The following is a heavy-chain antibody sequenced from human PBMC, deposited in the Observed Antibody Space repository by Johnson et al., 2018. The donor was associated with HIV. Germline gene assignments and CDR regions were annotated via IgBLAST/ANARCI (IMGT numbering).Heavy chain of an antibody. CDR2: ISSSGSTI. CDR3: ARDLTSVSYSGSAFDI. CDR1: GFTFSDYY. Sequence: QVQLMESGGGLVKPGGSLRLYCAASGFTFSDYYMSWIRQAPGKGLEWVSYISSSGSTIYYADSVKGRFTISRDNAKNSLYLQMNSLRAEDTSVYYCARDLTSVSYSGSAFDIWGQGTAVTVSS. J-gene: IGHJ3*02. D-gene: IGHD1-26*01. V-gene: IGHV3-11*01.